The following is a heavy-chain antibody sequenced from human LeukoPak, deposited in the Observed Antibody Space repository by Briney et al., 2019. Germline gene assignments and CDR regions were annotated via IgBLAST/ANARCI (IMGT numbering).Heavy chain of an antibody. Sequence: ASVKLSCKASGYTFTSYDINWVRQATGQELEWMGWMNPNSGNTVYAQKFQGRVTMTRNTSISTAYMELSRLRSEDTAVYYCARGPSQGGDFWGENGMDVWGQGTTVTVSS. D-gene: IGHD3-16*01. CDR1: GYTFTSYD. J-gene: IGHJ6*02. CDR2: MNPNSGNT. CDR3: ARGPSQGGDFWGENGMDV. V-gene: IGHV1-8*01.